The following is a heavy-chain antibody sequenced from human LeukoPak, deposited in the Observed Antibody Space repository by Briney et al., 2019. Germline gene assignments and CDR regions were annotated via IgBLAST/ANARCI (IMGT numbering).Heavy chain of an antibody. CDR3: ARGDYCGGDCHPYYFDY. V-gene: IGHV4-38-2*02. D-gene: IGHD2-21*02. CDR1: GYSISSGYY. J-gene: IGHJ4*02. Sequence: SETLSLTCTVSGYSISSGYYWGWIRQPPGKGLEWIGSIYHSGSTYYNPSLKSRVTISVDTSKNQFSLKLSSVTAADTAVYYCARGDYCGGDCHPYYFDYWGQGTLVTVSS. CDR2: IYHSGST.